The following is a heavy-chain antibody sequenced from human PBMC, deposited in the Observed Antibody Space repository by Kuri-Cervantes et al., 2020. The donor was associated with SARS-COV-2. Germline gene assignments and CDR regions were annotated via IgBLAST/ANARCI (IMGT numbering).Heavy chain of an antibody. V-gene: IGHV3-30-3*01. Sequence: GGSLRLSCAASGFTFSSYAMHWVRQAPGKGLEWVAVISYGGSNKYYADSVKGRFTISRDNSKNTLYLQMNSLRAEDTAVYYCATGWSLAIWGQGTLVTVSS. J-gene: IGHJ4*02. CDR3: ATGWSLAI. CDR1: GFTFSSYA. D-gene: IGHD2-8*01. CDR2: ISYGGSNK.